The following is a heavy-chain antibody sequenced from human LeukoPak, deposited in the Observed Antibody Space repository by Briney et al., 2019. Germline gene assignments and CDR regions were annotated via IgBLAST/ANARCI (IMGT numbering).Heavy chain of an antibody. Sequence: GESLRLSCAASGFTFSSYSMNWVRQAPGKGLEWVSSISSSSSYIYYADSVKGRFTISRDNAKNSLYLQMNSLRAEDTAVYYCARDQVLHRAVAGTLDYWGQGTLVTVSS. V-gene: IGHV3-21*01. CDR1: GFTFSSYS. CDR2: ISSSSSYI. J-gene: IGHJ4*02. D-gene: IGHD6-19*01. CDR3: ARDQVLHRAVAGTLDY.